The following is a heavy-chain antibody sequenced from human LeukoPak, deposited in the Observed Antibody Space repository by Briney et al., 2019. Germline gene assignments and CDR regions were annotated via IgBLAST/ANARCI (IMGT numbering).Heavy chain of an antibody. CDR3: ARSKGYSGGYFDL. CDR2: IIPFLGIA. D-gene: IGHD6-19*01. J-gene: IGHJ4*02. Sequence: SVKVSCKASGGTLSSYSVSWVRQAPGQGLEWMGRIIPFLGIANYAQQFQGRVTISADKFTGTAYMELDSLRSEDTATYYRARSKGYSGGYFDLWGQGTLVTVSP. V-gene: IGHV1-69*02. CDR1: GGTLSSYS.